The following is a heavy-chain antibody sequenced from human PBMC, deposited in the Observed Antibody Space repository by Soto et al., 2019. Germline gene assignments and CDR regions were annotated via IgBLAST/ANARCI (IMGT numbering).Heavy chain of an antibody. D-gene: IGHD3-10*01. CDR2: IKQDGNEK. Sequence: EVQLVESGGALVQPGGSLRLSCAVSGFTFNNYWMSWVRQSPGKGLEWVADIKQDGNEKYYVDSVKGRFTISRDNAKNQPYLQMSSLRAEDTAVYYCTYITYLAGVYRVQGTLVTVSS. V-gene: IGHV3-7*05. CDR1: GFTFNNYW. J-gene: IGHJ4*02. CDR3: TYITYLAGVY.